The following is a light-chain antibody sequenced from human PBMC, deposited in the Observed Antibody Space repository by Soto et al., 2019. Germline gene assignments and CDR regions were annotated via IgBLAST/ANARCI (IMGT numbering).Light chain of an antibody. CDR2: AAS. J-gene: IGKJ5*01. CDR1: QDITTY. CDR3: QQLNSYPIT. V-gene: IGKV1-9*01. Sequence: QLTQSPSSLSASVGDRVTIACRASQDITTYLAWYQQKPGKAPNLLIYAASTLQSGVPSSFSGSGSGTDFTLTISRLQPEDFATYYCQQLNSYPITFGQGTRLEIK.